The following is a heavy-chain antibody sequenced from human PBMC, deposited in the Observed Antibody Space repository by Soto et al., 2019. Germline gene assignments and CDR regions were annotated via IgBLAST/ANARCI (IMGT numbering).Heavy chain of an antibody. Sequence: QVQLVQSGAEVKKPGASVKVSCKASGYTFTSYAMHWVRQAPGQRLEWMGWINAGNGNTKYSQKFQGRVTITRDTSASTAYMELSSLRSEDTAVYSCARVECSSTSCWFDPWGQGTLVTVSS. D-gene: IGHD2-2*01. CDR3: ARVECSSTSCWFDP. CDR1: GYTFTSYA. CDR2: INAGNGNT. J-gene: IGHJ5*02. V-gene: IGHV1-3*01.